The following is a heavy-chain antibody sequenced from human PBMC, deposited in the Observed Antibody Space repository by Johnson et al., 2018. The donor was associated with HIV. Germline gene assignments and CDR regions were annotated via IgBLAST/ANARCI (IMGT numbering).Heavy chain of an antibody. V-gene: IGHV3-33*08. J-gene: IGHJ3*02. CDR2: IWYDGSNK. CDR1: GFTVSTNY. CDR3: AREGRTGPDTFDI. Sequence: QVQLVESGGGLVQPGGSLRLSCAASGFTVSTNYMSWVRQAPGKGLEWVAVIWYDGSNKYYADSVKGRFTISRDNSKNTLYLQMDSLRGEDTAVYYCAREGRTGPDTFDIWGQGTMLTVSS.